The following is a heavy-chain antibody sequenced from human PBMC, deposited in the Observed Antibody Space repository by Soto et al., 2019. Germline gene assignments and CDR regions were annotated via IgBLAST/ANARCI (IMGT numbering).Heavy chain of an antibody. D-gene: IGHD2-8*01. J-gene: IGHJ4*02. CDR1: GGTFSSYA. Sequence: SVKVSCKASGGTFSSYAISWVRQAPGQGLEWMGGIIPIFGTANYAQKFQGRVTITADESTSTAYMELSSLRSEDTAVYYCARDPPLGYCTNGVCYYGEGYWGQGTLVTVS. CDR2: IIPIFGTA. V-gene: IGHV1-69*13. CDR3: ARDPPLGYCTNGVCYYGEGY.